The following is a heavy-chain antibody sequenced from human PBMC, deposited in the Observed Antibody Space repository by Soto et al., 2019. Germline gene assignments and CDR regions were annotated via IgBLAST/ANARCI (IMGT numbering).Heavy chain of an antibody. D-gene: IGHD6-19*01. V-gene: IGHV1-69*01. Sequence: QVQLVQSGTEVKKPGSSVKVSCKASGGTFSSYAISWVRQAPGQGLEWMGGIIPIFGTANYAQKFQGRVTITADESTSTAYMELSSLRSEDTAVYYCARLPWSVAGLKNWFDLWGRGTLVTVSS. CDR3: ARLPWSVAGLKNWFDL. CDR1: GGTFSSYA. J-gene: IGHJ5*02. CDR2: IIPIFGTA.